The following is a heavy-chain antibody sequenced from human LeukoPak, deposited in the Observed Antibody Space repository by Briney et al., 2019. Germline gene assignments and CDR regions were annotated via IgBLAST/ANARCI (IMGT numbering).Heavy chain of an antibody. V-gene: IGHV3-48*01. D-gene: IGHD6-13*01. CDR1: GFTFSSYS. CDR3: ARDPPYYSSRWYWSYPAEDYYGMDV. J-gene: IGHJ6*02. CDR2: ISSSSSTI. Sequence: GGSLRLSCAASGFTFSSYSMNWVRQAPGKGLEWVSYISSSSSTIYYADSVKGRFTISRDNAKNSLYLQMNSLRAEDTAVYYCARDPPYYSSRWYWSYPAEDYYGMDVWGQGTTVTVSS.